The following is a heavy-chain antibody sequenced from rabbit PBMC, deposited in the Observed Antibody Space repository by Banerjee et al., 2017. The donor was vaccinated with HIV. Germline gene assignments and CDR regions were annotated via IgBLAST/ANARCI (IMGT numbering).Heavy chain of an antibody. D-gene: IGHD6-1*01. CDR3: AINTPHYGGYGGYGYAALDL. CDR1: GFSFNNNYV. Sequence: QEQLEESGGDLVKPEGSLTLTCTASGFSFNNNYVMCWVRQAPGKGLEWIACINTSSGNTVYATWAKGRFTISKTSSTTVTLQMTSLTAADTATYFCAINTPHYGGYGGYGYAALDLWGPGTLVTVS. V-gene: IGHV1S45*01. CDR2: INTSSGNT. J-gene: IGHJ4*01.